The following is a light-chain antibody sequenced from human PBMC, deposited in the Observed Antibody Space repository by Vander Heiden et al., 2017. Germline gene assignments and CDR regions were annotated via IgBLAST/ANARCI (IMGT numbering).Light chain of an antibody. CDR3: QQYNSYPIT. Sequence: DIQITQSPSTLSASVGDRVTITCRASQSIDNWLAWYQQKPGKAPKLLIYKASSLESGVPSRFSGSGSGTEFTLTISSLQPDDFATYYCQQYNSYPITFGQGTRLEIK. J-gene: IGKJ5*01. V-gene: IGKV1-5*03. CDR2: KAS. CDR1: QSIDNW.